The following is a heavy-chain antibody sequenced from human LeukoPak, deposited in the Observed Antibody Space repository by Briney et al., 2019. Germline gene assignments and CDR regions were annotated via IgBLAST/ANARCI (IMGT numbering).Heavy chain of an antibody. D-gene: IGHD3-9*01. J-gene: IGHJ4*02. CDR2: ISGSGGST. CDR3: ARDSLLLRYFDWDYYFDY. V-gene: IGHV3-23*01. CDR1: GFTFSSYA. Sequence: GGSLRLSCAASGFTFSSYAMCWVRQAPGKGLEWVSAISGSGGSTYYADSVKGRFTISRDNSKNTLYLQMNSLRAEDTAVYYCARDSLLLRYFDWDYYFDYWGQGTLVTVSS.